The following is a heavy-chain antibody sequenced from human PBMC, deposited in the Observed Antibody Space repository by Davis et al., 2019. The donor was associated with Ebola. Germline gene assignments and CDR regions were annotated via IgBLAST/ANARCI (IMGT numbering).Heavy chain of an antibody. CDR3: AIHPEYCGGDCPDY. D-gene: IGHD2-21*02. CDR1: GFTFDDYG. J-gene: IGHJ4*02. CDR2: VTWNGGST. Sequence: PGGSLRLSCAASGFTFDDYGMSWVRQAPGKGLEWVSGVTWNGGSTGYADSVKGRFTISRDNAKNSLYLQMNSLRAEDTAVYYCAIHPEYCGGDCPDYWGQGTLVTVSS. V-gene: IGHV3-20*04.